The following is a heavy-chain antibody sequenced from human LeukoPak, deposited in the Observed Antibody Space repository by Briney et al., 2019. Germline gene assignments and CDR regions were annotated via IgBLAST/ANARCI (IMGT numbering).Heavy chain of an antibody. CDR3: ARGTLNIPGEHGAFDY. Sequence: GGSLRLSCAASGFTFSSCWMNWVRQAPGKGLEWVSSISTSSSYIHYADSVKGRFTISRDNAKNSLYLQMNSLRAEDTAVYYCARGTLNIPGEHGAFDYWGQGTLVTVSS. V-gene: IGHV3-21*01. D-gene: IGHD1-14*01. CDR2: ISTSSSYI. J-gene: IGHJ4*02. CDR1: GFTFSSCW.